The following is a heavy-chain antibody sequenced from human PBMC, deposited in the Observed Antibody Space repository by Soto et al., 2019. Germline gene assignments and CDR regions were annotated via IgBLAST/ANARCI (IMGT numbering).Heavy chain of an antibody. J-gene: IGHJ5*02. CDR2: IYYSGST. V-gene: IGHV4-30-4*01. CDR1: GGSISSGDYY. D-gene: IGHD4-17*01. CDR3: ASERDYGDVRFDP. Sequence: QVQLQESGPGLVKPSQTLSLTCTVSGGSISSGDYYWSWIRQPPGKGLEWIGYIYYSGSTYYNPSLKSRVTISVDTSKNRFSLKLSSVTAANTAVDYCASERDYGDVRFDPWGQGTLVTVSS.